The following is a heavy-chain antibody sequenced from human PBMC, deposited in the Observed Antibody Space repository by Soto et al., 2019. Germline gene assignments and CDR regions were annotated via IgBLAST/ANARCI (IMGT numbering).Heavy chain of an antibody. CDR2: IKHSGST. J-gene: IGHJ5*02. V-gene: IGHV4-34*01. CDR1: ARSFSRYY. CDR3: ARGSWFDP. Sequence: SETLSLTCAVYARSFSRYYWSWIRQPPGKGLEWIGEIKHSGSTNYNPSLKSRVTISVDTSKNQFSLKLSSVTAADTAVYYCARGSWFDPWGQGTLVTVSS.